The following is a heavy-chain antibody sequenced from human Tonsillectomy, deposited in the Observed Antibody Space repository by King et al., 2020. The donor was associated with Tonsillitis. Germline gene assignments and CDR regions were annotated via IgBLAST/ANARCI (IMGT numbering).Heavy chain of an antibody. CDR2: IKQDGSEK. J-gene: IGHJ4*02. CDR1: GFTFSTYW. D-gene: IGHD5-12*01. CDR3: ARGGIVAAMGFDY. V-gene: IGHV3-7*03. Sequence: VQLVESGGGLVQPGGSLRLSCVASGFTFSTYWMSWVRQAPGKGLEWVANIKQDGSEKYYVDSVKGRFTISRDNAKNSLYLQINSLRAEDTAVYYCARGGIVAAMGFDYWGPGTLVSVSS.